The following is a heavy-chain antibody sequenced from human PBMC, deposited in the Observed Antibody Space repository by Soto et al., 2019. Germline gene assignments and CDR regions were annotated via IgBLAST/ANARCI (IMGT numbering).Heavy chain of an antibody. V-gene: IGHV4-39*01. CDR2: IHYRGTT. CDR1: GGSISSSDYF. D-gene: IGHD4-17*01. J-gene: IGHJ4*02. CDR3: ARLVDGDYVDY. Sequence: QLQLQGSGPGLVKPWETLSLTCSVSGGSISSSDYFWGWIRQPPGKGLEWIGSIHYRGTTYYKPSLKSRVTISVDTSKNQFSLKLNSVTAAETAVYYCARLVDGDYVDYWGQGTLITVSS.